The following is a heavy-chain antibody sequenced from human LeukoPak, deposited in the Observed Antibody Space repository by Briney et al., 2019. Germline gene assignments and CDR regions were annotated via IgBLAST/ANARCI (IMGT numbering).Heavy chain of an antibody. CDR1: GASISSYY. J-gene: IGHJ5*02. V-gene: IGHV4-59*01. CDR2: IYYSGST. Sequence: SETLSLTCTVSGASISSYYWSWIRQPPGKGLEWIGYIYYSGSTNYNPSLKSRVTISVDTSKNQFSLRLSSVTATDTAVYYCARHRYYYDSSGYYYQPWGQGTLVTVSS. CDR3: ARHRYYYDSSGYYYQP. D-gene: IGHD3-22*01.